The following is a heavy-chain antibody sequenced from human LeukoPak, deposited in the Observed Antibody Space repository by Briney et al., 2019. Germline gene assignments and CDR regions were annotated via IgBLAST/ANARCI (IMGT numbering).Heavy chain of an antibody. CDR1: SGSISSSSDY. D-gene: IGHD6-25*01. V-gene: IGHV4-39*07. CDR3: ATYSGATGWFDP. CDR2: VSYSGNT. J-gene: IGHJ5*02. Sequence: SETLSLTCTVSSGSISSSSDYWGWIRQPPGRGLEWIGIVSYSGNTYYNPSLQSRATISLDTSKNQFSLKLSSVTAADTALYYCATYSGATGWFDPWGQGTLVTVSS.